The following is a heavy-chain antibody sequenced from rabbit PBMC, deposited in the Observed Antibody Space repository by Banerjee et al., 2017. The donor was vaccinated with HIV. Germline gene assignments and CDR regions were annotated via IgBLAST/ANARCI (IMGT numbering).Heavy chain of an antibody. CDR2: INTSSGNT. J-gene: IGHJ4*01. Sequence: QSLEESGGDLVEPGASLTLTCTASGFSFSSNYWICWVRQAPGKGLEWIACINTSSGNTVYANWAKGRFTISKTSSTTVTLQMTSLTAADTATYFCGRGLTLADLWGPGTLVTVS. V-gene: IGHV1S40*01. CDR3: GRGLTLADL. CDR1: GFSFSSNYW. D-gene: IGHD4-2*01.